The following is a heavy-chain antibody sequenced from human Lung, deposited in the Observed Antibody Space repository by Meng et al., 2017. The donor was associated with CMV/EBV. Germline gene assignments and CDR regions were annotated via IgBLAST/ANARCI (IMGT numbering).Heavy chain of an antibody. D-gene: IGHD6-13*01. CDR3: ARYVPNGSFWYFDF. J-gene: IGHJ2*01. Sequence: QVPLVQAGADAKKPGASMKVSCKASGYIFTNYDISWVRQAPGQGLEWMGWISVKNGEAKYPQNFQGRVTMTTDTTTSTAYMELRSLTSDDTAVYYCARYVPNGSFWYFDFWGRGTLVTVSS. V-gene: IGHV1-18*01. CDR1: GYIFTNYD. CDR2: ISVKNGEA.